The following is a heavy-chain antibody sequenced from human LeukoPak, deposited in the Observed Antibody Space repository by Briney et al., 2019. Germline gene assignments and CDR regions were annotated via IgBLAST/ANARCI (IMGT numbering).Heavy chain of an antibody. J-gene: IGHJ4*02. CDR3: ARDYCSSTSCLFDY. CDR1: GGTFSSYA. D-gene: IGHD2-2*01. CDR2: IIPIFGTA. V-gene: IGHV1-69*13. Sequence: ASVKVSCKASGGTFSSYAISWVRQAPGQGLEWMGGIIPIFGTANYAQKFRGRVTITADESTSTAYMELTRLRSDDTAVYYCARDYCSSTSCLFDYWGQGTLVTVSS.